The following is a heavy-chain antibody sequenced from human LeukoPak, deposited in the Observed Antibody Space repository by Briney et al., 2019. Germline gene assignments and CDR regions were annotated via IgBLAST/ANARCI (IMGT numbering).Heavy chain of an antibody. J-gene: IGHJ5*02. V-gene: IGHV3-74*03. CDR2: GDGDGSHS. Sequence: GGSLRLSCAASGFTLGNYWMHWVRQAPGKGLVWVSRGDGDGSHSTYADSVKGRFTFSRDNAKNTLYLQMNSLTGEDTAVYYCARCSTSSGHSVRWFDPWGQGTLVTVSS. D-gene: IGHD3-22*01. CDR3: ARCSTSSGHSVRWFDP. CDR1: GFTLGNYW.